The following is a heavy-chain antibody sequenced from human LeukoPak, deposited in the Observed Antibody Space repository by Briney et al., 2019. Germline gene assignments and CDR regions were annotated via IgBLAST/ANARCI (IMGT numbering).Heavy chain of an antibody. J-gene: IGHJ4*02. Sequence: ASVKVSCKASGYTFTSYDINWVRQATGQGLKWMGWMNPNSGNTGYAQKFQGRVTMTRNTSISTAYMELSSLRSEDTAVYYCARGASKMATLDYWGQGTLVTVSS. V-gene: IGHV1-8*01. D-gene: IGHD5-24*01. CDR3: ARGASKMATLDY. CDR2: MNPNSGNT. CDR1: GYTFTSYD.